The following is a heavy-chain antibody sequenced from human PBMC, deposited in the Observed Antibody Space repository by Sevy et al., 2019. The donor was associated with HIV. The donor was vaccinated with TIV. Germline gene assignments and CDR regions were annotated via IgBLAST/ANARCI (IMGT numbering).Heavy chain of an antibody. V-gene: IGHV3-30*04. Sequence: GGSLRLSCAASGFTFSSYAMHWVRQAPGKGLEWVAVTGYDGSKTNYADSVQGRFIASRDNSKSTLYLHMNRLRREDTAVYYCARYFFGGPENYNVVTGSYSGPLDSWGQGALVTVSS. D-gene: IGHD3-9*01. CDR1: GFTFSSYA. CDR2: TGYDGSKT. J-gene: IGHJ4*02. CDR3: ARYFFGGPENYNVVTGSYSGPLDS.